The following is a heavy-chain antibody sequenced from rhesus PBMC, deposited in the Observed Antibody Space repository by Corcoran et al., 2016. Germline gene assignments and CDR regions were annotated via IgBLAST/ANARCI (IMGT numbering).Heavy chain of an antibody. CDR1: GGSFSSYW. CDR2: INGNSGST. D-gene: IGHD4-29*01. J-gene: IGHJ4*01. Sequence: QVQLQESGPGLVKPSETLSLTCAVSGGSFSSYWWSWIRQPPGKGLEWIGEINGNSGSTNYNPSLKSRVTISKDASKNHVSLKLSSVTAADTAVYYCARYTDYGSSSLLGYWGQGVLVTVSS. V-gene: IGHV4-80*01. CDR3: ARYTDYGSSSLLGY.